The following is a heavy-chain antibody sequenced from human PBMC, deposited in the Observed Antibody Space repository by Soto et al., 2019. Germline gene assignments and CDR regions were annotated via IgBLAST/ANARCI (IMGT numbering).Heavy chain of an antibody. CDR1: GGSISSGGYY. CDR2: IYYSGST. V-gene: IGHV4-31*03. J-gene: IGHJ6*03. D-gene: IGHD3-3*01. Sequence: PSETLSLTCTVSGGSISSGGYYWSWIRQHPGKGLEWIGYIYYSGSTYYNPSLKSRVTISVDTSKNQFSLKLSSVTAADTAVYYCARGLEWLLSPMGGYYYYYYMDVWGKGTTVTVSS. CDR3: ARGLEWLLSPMGGYYYYYYMDV.